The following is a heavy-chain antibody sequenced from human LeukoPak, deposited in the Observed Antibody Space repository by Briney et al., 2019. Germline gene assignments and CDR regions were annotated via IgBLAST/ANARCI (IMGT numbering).Heavy chain of an antibody. V-gene: IGHV3-23*01. CDR2: LSGSATTA. D-gene: IGHD6-25*01. CDR1: GFTFSRYA. CDR3: ARDWVGSFDAFDV. Sequence: PGGSLRLSCAASGFTFSRYAMNWVRQAPGKGLEWVSALSGSATTAFYADSVKGRFTISRDNSKNTLFLQMNSLRAEDTAVYYCARDWVGSFDAFDVWGQGTMVTVSS. J-gene: IGHJ3*01.